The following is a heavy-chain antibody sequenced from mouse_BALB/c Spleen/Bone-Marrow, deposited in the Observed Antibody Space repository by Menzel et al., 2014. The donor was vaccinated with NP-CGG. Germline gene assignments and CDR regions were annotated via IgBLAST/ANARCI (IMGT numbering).Heavy chain of an antibody. CDR2: INPYYDVT. J-gene: IGHJ2*01. Sequence: VQLMESGPELVKPGASMKISCKASGYSFTGYTMNWVKQSHGKNLEWIGLINPYYDVTNYNQKFKGKATVTVDKSSSTTYMELLSLTTEDHAVYYCARYDYGDEGAFDYWGQGTTLTVSS. D-gene: IGHD2-4*01. CDR1: GYSFTGYT. CDR3: ARYDYGDEGAFDY. V-gene: IGHV1-18*01.